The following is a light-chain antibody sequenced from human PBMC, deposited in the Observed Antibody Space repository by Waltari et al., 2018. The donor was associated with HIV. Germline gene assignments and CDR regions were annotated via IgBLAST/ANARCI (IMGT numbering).Light chain of an antibody. CDR1: QSVGSY. J-gene: IGKJ5*01. CDR2: DAS. V-gene: IGKV3-11*01. CDR3: QQRRIWPPIT. Sequence: EIVLTQSPITLSLSPGDRAILSCRASQSVGSYLAWYQQKPGQAPRLLIYDASNRATGIPARFRGSGSGTDFTLTISSLEPEDFAVYYCQQRRIWPPITFGQGTRLEIK.